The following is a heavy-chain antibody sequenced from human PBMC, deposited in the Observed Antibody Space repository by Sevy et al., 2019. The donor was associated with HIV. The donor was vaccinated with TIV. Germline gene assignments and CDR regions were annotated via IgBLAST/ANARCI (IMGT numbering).Heavy chain of an antibody. D-gene: IGHD3-3*01. Sequence: SETLSLTCTVSGGSISSYYWSWIRQPPGKGLEWIGYIYYSGSTNYNPSLKSRVTISVDTSKNQFSLKLSSVTAADTAVYYCARAATYYDFWSGYSSFDYWGQGILVTVSS. CDR3: ARAATYYDFWSGYSSFDY. CDR1: GGSISSYY. J-gene: IGHJ4*02. V-gene: IGHV4-59*01. CDR2: IYYSGST.